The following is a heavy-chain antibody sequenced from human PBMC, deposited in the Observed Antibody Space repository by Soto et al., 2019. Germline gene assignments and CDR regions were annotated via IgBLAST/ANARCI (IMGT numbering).Heavy chain of an antibody. CDR1: EYTFTSYV. J-gene: IGHJ4*02. D-gene: IGHD4-4*01. CDR2: INAGNGHT. V-gene: IGHV1-3*01. Sequence: GASVKVSCKASEYTFTSYVMHWVRQAPGQSLEWIGWINAGNGHTKYSRKFQDRVTITRDTSANTAYMELSRLRSEDTAVYYCARELQGLYYFDYWGQGALVTVSS. CDR3: ARELQGLYYFDY.